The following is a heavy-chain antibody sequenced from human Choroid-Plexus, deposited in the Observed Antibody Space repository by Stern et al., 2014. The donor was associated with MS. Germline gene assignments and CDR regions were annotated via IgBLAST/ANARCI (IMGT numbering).Heavy chain of an antibody. Sequence: QVQLMQSGGGVVQPGRPLRLSCVASGFTLGSCAMHWVRQAPGKGLERVAGVSYDGSNKYYADSVKGRFTISRDNSQNTLYMQMSSLRPEDTAVYYCAKDRQYLTYFFDHWGQGSLVTVSS. V-gene: IGHV3-30*18. CDR2: VSYDGSNK. J-gene: IGHJ5*02. CDR1: GFTLGSCA. CDR3: AKDRQYLTYFFDH. D-gene: IGHD2/OR15-2a*01.